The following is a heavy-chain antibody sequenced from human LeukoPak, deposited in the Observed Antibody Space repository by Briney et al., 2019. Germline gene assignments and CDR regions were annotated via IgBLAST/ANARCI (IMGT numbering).Heavy chain of an antibody. CDR1: GFTFSTAW. CDR2: ISSSGSTI. Sequence: GGSLRLSCAASGFTFSTAWMSWVRQAPGKGLEWVSYISSSGSTIYYADSVKGRFTISRDNSKNTLYLQMNSLRAEDTAVYYCAKVRTTVTTTVDAFDIWGQGTMVTVSS. D-gene: IGHD4-17*01. CDR3: AKVRTTVTTTVDAFDI. J-gene: IGHJ3*02. V-gene: IGHV3-48*01.